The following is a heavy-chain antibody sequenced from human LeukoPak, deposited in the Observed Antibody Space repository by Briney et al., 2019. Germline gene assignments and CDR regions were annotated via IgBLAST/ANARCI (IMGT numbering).Heavy chain of an antibody. D-gene: IGHD1-14*01. J-gene: IGHJ6*03. CDR2: IIPIFGTA. Sequence: SVKVSCKASGSTFSSYAISWVRQAPGQGLEWMGGIIPIFGTANYAQKFQGRVTITADESTSTAYMELSSLRSEDTAVYYCARDRRRYDYYYYYMYVWGKGTTVTVSS. V-gene: IGHV1-69*13. CDR1: GSTFSSYA. CDR3: ARDRRRYDYYYYYMYV.